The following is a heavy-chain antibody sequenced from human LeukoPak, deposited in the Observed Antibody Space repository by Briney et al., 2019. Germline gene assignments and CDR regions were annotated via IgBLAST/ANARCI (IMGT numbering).Heavy chain of an antibody. CDR3: ARGEGVNYRYSGFGYFNAVDY. CDR1: GYTLTGYY. J-gene: IGHJ4*02. Sequence: ASVKVSCKASGYTLTGYYMHWVRQAPGQGLEWMGWINANTGGTKYAQKFQGRVTMTRDTSICTAYMELSRLRSDDTAVYYCARGEGVNYRYSGFGYFNAVDYWGQGTLVTVSS. V-gene: IGHV1-2*02. D-gene: IGHD3-16*02. CDR2: INANTGGT.